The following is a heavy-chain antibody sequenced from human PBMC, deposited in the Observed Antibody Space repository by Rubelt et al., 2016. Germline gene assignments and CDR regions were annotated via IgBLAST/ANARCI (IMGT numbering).Heavy chain of an antibody. D-gene: IGHD3-10*01. V-gene: IGHV3-23*01. CDR1: GFTFRSYA. CDR2: IGGSDERT. Sequence: GGSLRLSCAASGFTFRSYAMNWVREAPGKGLEWVSAIGGSDERTSYADPVKGRFTISRDNSKNPLYLQMNSLRAEDTAIYYCAKGESFGSGILYNYYFDSWGQGTLVTVSS. CDR3: AKGESFGSGILYNYYFDS. J-gene: IGHJ4*02.